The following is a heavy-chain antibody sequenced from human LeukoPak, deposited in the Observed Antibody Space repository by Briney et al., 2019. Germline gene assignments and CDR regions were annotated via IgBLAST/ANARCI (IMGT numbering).Heavy chain of an antibody. CDR3: ARARYSSSWSTPDYYYYYMDV. Sequence: ASVKVSCKASGGTFSSYAISWVRQAPGQGLEWMGGIIPIFGTANYAQKFQGRVTITADESTSTAYMELSSLRSEDTAVYYCARARYSSSWSTPDYYYYYMDVWGKGTTVTISS. CDR1: GGTFSSYA. J-gene: IGHJ6*03. CDR2: IIPIFGTA. D-gene: IGHD6-13*01. V-gene: IGHV1-69*13.